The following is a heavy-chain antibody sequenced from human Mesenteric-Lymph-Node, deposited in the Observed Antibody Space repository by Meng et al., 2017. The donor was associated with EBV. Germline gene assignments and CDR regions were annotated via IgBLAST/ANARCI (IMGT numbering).Heavy chain of an antibody. J-gene: IGHJ4*02. D-gene: IGHD3-9*01. Sequence: QLLGSGGGWVQPGGSLSLSCAASGFTFSSHGMSWVRQAPGKGLEWVSAITGNGDNTYYADSVKGRFTISRDNSKNTVYLQMNSLRAEDTAVYYCARLTDYWGQGTLVTVSS. CDR3: ARLTDY. CDR2: ITGNGDNT. V-gene: IGHV3-23*01. CDR1: GFTFSSHG.